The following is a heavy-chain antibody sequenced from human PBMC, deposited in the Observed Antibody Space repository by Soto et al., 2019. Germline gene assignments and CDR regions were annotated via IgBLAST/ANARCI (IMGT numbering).Heavy chain of an antibody. CDR2: ISGSGGST. D-gene: IGHD6-13*01. V-gene: IGHV3-23*01. Sequence: PGGSLRLSCAASGFTFSSYAMSWVRQAPGKGLEWVSAISGSGGSTYYADSVKGRFTISRDNSENTLYLQMNSLRAEDTAVYYCAKGIGIAAAGTAFDVWGQGTTVTVSS. CDR1: GFTFSSYA. CDR3: AKGIGIAAAGTAFDV. J-gene: IGHJ6*02.